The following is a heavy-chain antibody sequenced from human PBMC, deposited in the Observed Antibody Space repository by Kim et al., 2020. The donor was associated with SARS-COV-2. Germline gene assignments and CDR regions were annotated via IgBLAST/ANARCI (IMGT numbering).Heavy chain of an antibody. D-gene: IGHD3-22*01. CDR3: AREGGYYDSSGYYYFDY. CDR2: MNPNSGNT. CDR1: GYTFTSYD. V-gene: IGHV1-8*01. Sequence: ASVKVSCKASGYTFTSYDINWARQATGQGLEWMGWMNPNSGNTGYAQKFQGRVTMTRNTSISTAYMELSSLRSEDTAVYYCAREGGYYDSSGYYYFDYWGQGTLVTVSS. J-gene: IGHJ4*02.